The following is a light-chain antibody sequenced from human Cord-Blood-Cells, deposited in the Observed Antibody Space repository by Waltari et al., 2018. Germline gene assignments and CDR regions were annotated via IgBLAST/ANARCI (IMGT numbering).Light chain of an antibody. CDR1: QSVSSN. Sequence: EIVMTQPPATLSVSPGERVTLSCRAIQSVSSNLACYQQKSGHAPTLLFSGASTSANGTAASFSGGWSETEFTFTSSRLQSEDLAVYYCQKYNNWPYSFGQGTKLEIK. CDR2: GAS. V-gene: IGKV3-15*01. J-gene: IGKJ2*03. CDR3: QKYNNWPYS.